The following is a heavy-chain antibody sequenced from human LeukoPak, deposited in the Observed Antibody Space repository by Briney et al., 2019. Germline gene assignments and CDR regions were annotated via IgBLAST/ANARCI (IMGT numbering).Heavy chain of an antibody. CDR2: IYHSGST. J-gene: IGHJ6*03. D-gene: IGHD3-10*01. CDR3: ARGYGYYYYYMDV. Sequence: SETLSLTCTVSGYSISSGYYWGWIRQPPGKGLEWIGSIYHSGSTYYNPSLKSRVTISVDTSKNQFSLKLTSVTAADTAVYFCARGYGYYYYYMDVWGTGTTVTISS. V-gene: IGHV4-38-2*02. CDR1: GYSISSGYY.